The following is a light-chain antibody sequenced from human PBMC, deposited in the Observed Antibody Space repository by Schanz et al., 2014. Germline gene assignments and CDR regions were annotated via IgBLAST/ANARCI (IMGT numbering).Light chain of an antibody. CDR2: GVH. CDR1: QGVTSNY. CDR3: QQYGESLWT. J-gene: IGKJ1*01. V-gene: IGKV3-20*01. Sequence: EIVLTQSPDTLSLSPGERATLSCRASQGVTSNYLAWYQQRPGQAPRLLMSGVHDRASGIPDRFSGSGSETDFSLTISRVEPEDSAVYYCQQYGESLWTFGPGTRVEIK.